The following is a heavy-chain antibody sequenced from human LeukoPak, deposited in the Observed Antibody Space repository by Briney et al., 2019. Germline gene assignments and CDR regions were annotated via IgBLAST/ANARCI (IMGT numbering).Heavy chain of an antibody. CDR1: GYSLSEIS. V-gene: IGHV1-24*01. CDR3: ASGNEVTLDGFAI. D-gene: IGHD2-15*01. CDR2: FETEDGEP. Sequence: ASVKVSCKVSGYSLSEISVHWIRQVPGRGLEWMGGFETEDGEPLYAQKFQGRVTMTEDTSTDTAYMELSSLRSEDTAMYYCASGNEVTLDGFAIWGQGTMVTVSS. J-gene: IGHJ3*02.